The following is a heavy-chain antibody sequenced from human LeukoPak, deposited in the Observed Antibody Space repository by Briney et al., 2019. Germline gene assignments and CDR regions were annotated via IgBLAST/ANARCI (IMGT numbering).Heavy chain of an antibody. D-gene: IGHD3-3*01. Sequence: ASVKVSCKASGYTFTSYDINWVRQATGQGLEWMGWMNPNSGNTGYAQKFQGRVTVTRNTSISTAYMELSSLRSEDTAVYYCARAYYDFWSGYYRNPTPFDYWGQGTLVTVSS. CDR2: MNPNSGNT. J-gene: IGHJ4*02. CDR3: ARAYYDFWSGYYRNPTPFDY. CDR1: GYTFTSYD. V-gene: IGHV1-8*01.